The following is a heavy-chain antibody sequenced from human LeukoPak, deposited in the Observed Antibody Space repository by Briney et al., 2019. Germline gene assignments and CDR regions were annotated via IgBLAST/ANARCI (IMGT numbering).Heavy chain of an antibody. CDR1: GFTFSSYG. J-gene: IGHJ6*04. CDR2: ISYDGSNK. CDR3: AKDSYGDYLSWRYYYYGMDV. D-gene: IGHD4-17*01. Sequence: GGSLRLSCAASGFTFSSYGMHWVRQAPGKGLEWVAVISYDGSNKYYADSVKGRFTISRDNSKNTLYLQMNSLRAEDTAVYYRAKDSYGDYLSWRYYYYGMDVWGKGTTVTVSS. V-gene: IGHV3-30*18.